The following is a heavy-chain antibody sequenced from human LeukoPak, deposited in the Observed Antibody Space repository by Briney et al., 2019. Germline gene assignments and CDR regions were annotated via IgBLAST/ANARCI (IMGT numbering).Heavy chain of an antibody. J-gene: IGHJ4*02. Sequence: ASVKVSCKASGYTFTSYDINWVRQATGQGLEWMGWMNPNSGNTGYAQKFQGRVTMTRNTSISTAYMELSSLRSEDTAVYYYARGPPGAVTGDYWGQGTLVTVSS. CDR3: ARGPPGAVTGDY. CDR2: MNPNSGNT. V-gene: IGHV1-8*01. D-gene: IGHD4-17*01. CDR1: GYTFTSYD.